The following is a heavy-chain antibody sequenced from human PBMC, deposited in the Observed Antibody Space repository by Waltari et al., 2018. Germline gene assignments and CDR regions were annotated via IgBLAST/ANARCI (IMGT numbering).Heavy chain of an antibody. CDR2: INPNSGGT. CDR3: ARDGGVGVDPTEYFQH. J-gene: IGHJ1*01. D-gene: IGHD2-8*02. CDR1: GYTFTADY. V-gene: IGHV1-2*02. Sequence: QVQLVQSGAEVKKPGASVKVSCKASGYTFTADYMHWVRQAPGQGLEWMGWINPNSGGTNYAQKFQGRVTMTRDTSISTAYMELSRLRSDDTAVYYCARDGGVGVDPTEYFQHWGQGTLVTVSS.